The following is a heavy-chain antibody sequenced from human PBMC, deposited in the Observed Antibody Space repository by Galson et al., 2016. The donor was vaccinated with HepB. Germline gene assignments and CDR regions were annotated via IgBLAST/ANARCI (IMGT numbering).Heavy chain of an antibody. D-gene: IGHD6-19*01. J-gene: IGHJ4*02. Sequence: PALVKPTQTLTLTCTFSGFSLSTSGVAVGWIRQPPGKALEWLAVIYWDDDKRYSPFLRSRLTITKDPSKNQVVLTMTNMDPLDTATYSCARAVIAGAGFDFDCWGQGTLVTVSS. CDR3: ARAVIAGAGFDFDC. CDR2: IYWDDDK. CDR1: GFSLSTSGVA. V-gene: IGHV2-5*02.